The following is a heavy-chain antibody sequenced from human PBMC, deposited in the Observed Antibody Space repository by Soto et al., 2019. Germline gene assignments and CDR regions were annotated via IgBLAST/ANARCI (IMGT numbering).Heavy chain of an antibody. D-gene: IGHD2-15*01. CDR1: GFAFRSYN. V-gene: IGHV3-21*01. J-gene: IGHJ4*02. Sequence: EVQLVESGGGLVKPGWSLTLSCAGSGFAFRSYNMNWVRQPPGKGLEWVASISSGSSNIYYADSVKGRFTISRDNAKDSLYLQMDSLRAEDSAVYYCASATVVAGTFDFWGQGTLLTVYS. CDR2: ISSGSSNI. CDR3: ASATVVAGTFDF.